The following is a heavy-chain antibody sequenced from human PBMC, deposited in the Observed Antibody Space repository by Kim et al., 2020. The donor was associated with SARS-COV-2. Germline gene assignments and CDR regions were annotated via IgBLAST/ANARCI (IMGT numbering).Heavy chain of an antibody. D-gene: IGHD2-21*02. CDR3: ARVTTDCGGDCYSYYYGMDV. V-gene: IGHV1-3*01. CDR1: GYTFTSYA. J-gene: IGHJ6*02. CDR2: INAGNGNT. Sequence: ASVKVSCKASGYTFTSYAMHWVRQAPGQRLEWMGWINAGNGNTKYSQKFQGRVTITRDTSASTAYMELSSLRSEDTAVYYCARVTTDCGGDCYSYYYGMDVWGQGTTVTVSS.